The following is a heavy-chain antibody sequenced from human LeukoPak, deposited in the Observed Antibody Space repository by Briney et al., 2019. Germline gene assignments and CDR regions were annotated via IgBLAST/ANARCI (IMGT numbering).Heavy chain of an antibody. CDR1: AESFSDYY. J-gene: IGHJ5*02. CDR2: INHSGST. CDR3: ARGVRYCSSTSCYAFRGFDP. Sequence: TSETLSLTCAVYAESFSDYYWSWIRQPPGKGLEWIGEINHSGSTNYNPSLKTRVTISIDTSNNQFSLKLSSVTAADTAVYYCARGVRYCSSTSCYAFRGFDPWGQGTLVTVSS. D-gene: IGHD2-2*01. V-gene: IGHV4-34*01.